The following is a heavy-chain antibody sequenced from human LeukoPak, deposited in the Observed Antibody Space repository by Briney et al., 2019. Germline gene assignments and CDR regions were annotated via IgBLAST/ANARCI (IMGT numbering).Heavy chain of an antibody. Sequence: VKVSCKASGGTFSSYAISWVRQAPGQGLEWMGRIIPILGIANYAQKFQGRVTITTDESTSTAYMELSSLRSEDTAVYYCARGQQLVQIGSFQHWGQGTLVTVSS. CDR1: GGTFSSYA. V-gene: IGHV1-69*04. CDR2: IIPILGIA. CDR3: ARGQQLVQIGSFQH. D-gene: IGHD6-13*01. J-gene: IGHJ1*01.